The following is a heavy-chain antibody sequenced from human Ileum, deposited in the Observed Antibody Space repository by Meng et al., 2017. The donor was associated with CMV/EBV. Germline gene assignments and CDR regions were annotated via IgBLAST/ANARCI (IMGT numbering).Heavy chain of an antibody. V-gene: IGHV3-53*01. D-gene: IGHD2-15*01. Sequence: GGPLRSSCAALGPTARIRSMSWVRQAPGKGLEWVSLFSSDVDTYYADSVKGRFTISRDKSNNTLYLQMNSLRADDTAMYYCARDKENRYWSGLKLHSSVSWFAPWGQGTLVTVSS. J-gene: IGHJ5*02. CDR1: GPTARIRS. CDR3: ARDKENRYWSGLKLHSSVSWFAP. CDR2: FSSDVDT.